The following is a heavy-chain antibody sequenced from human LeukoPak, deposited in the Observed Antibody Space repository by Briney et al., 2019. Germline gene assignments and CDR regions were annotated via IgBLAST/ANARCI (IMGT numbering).Heavy chain of an antibody. J-gene: IGHJ1*01. CDR1: GFTFSSYA. CDR2: ISSSSSYI. CDR3: ARERGYYDNSGYLPTTYFQH. Sequence: GGSLRLSCAASGFTFSSYAMSWVRQAPGKGLEWVSAISSSSSYIYYADSVKGRFTISRDNAKSSLFLQLNSLRAEDTAVYYCARERGYYDNSGYLPTTYFQHWGQGTLVTVSS. D-gene: IGHD3-22*01. V-gene: IGHV3-21*01.